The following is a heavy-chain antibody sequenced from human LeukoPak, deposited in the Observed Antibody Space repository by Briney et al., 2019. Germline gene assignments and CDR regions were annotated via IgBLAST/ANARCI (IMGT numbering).Heavy chain of an antibody. V-gene: IGHV3-11*04. J-gene: IGHJ4*02. CDR3: VRDPPRDTAMVWKY. D-gene: IGHD5-18*01. CDR2: ISSSGSTI. CDR1: GFTFSDYY. Sequence: PGGSLRLSCAASGFTFSDYYMSWIRQAPGKGLEWVSYISSSGSTIYYADSVEGRFTISRDNAKNTVYLQMNSLRTEDTAVYYCVRDPPRDTAMVWKYWGQGTLVTVSS.